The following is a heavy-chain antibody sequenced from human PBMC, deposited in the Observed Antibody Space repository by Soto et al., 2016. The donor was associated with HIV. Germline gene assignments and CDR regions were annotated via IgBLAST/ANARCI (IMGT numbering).Heavy chain of an antibody. Sequence: EVQLVESGGGLVKPGGSLRLSCTASGFSFSDYQLNWVRQAPGKGLEWVSCITGRSDSLFYADSVKGRFTISRDNARNSLYLQMNSLTPEDTAMYYCARGTSPLGSVVGAYFDHWARESWSPSPQ. V-gene: IGHV3-21*01. CDR2: ITGRSDSL. D-gene: IGHD2-21*01. J-gene: IGHJ4*02. CDR1: GFSFSDYQ. CDR3: ARGTSPLGSVVGAYFDH.